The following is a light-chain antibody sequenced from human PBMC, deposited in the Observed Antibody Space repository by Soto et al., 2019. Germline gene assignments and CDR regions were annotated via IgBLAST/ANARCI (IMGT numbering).Light chain of an antibody. CDR1: QSISSY. V-gene: IGKV1-17*01. Sequence: DIQMSQCPSSLSASVGDRVTITCRASQSISSYLNWYQQKPGKAPKLLIHAASSLQSGVPSRFSGSGSGTEFTLTISSLQPEDFATYYCLQHNSYPYTFGQGT. CDR3: LQHNSYPYT. J-gene: IGKJ2*01. CDR2: AAS.